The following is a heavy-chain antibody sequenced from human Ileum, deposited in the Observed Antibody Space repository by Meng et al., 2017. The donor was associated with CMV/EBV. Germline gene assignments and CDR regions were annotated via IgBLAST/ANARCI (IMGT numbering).Heavy chain of an antibody. CDR2: ISGNGANT. V-gene: IGHV3-23*01. CDR1: GFTFSSYA. CDR3: AKGNLLLG. Sequence: GGSLRLSCAASGFTFSSYAMNWVRQAPGKGLEWVSGISGNGANTYYADSVKGRFTISRDNSKNSLYLQRSSLRAEDTAVYYCAKGNLLLGGGQGTLVTVSS. J-gene: IGHJ4*02. D-gene: IGHD1-26*01.